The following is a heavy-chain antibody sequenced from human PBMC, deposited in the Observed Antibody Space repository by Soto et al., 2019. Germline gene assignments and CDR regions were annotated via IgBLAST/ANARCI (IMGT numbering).Heavy chain of an antibody. J-gene: IGHJ4*02. CDR1: SFTLSHDA. D-gene: IGHD2-15*01. V-gene: IGHV3-48*02. CDR3: AKDRGTESAFDY. CDR2: ISSSSDTI. Sequence: EVELVATGGCLVQPGGSRSLCRAASSFTLSHDATTWVRQAAGKGLDWLSYISSSSDTIYYADSVNGRFTISRDNAKNSLYLKMNSLGNDDTARYDFAKDRGTESAFDYWGQGTLVTVSS.